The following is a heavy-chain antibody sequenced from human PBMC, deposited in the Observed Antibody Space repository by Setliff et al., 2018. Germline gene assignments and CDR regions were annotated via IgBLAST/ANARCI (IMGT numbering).Heavy chain of an antibody. CDR2: IYHSGST. J-gene: IGHJ6*02. V-gene: IGHV4-34*01. D-gene: IGHD6-13*01. CDR1: GGSFSGYY. Sequence: PSETLSLTCAVYGGSFSGYYWSWIRQPPGKGLEWIGSIYHSGSTYYNPSLKSRVTISVDTSKNQFSLKLSSVTAADTAVYYCARSAGYSSSWYNYYYGMDVWGQGTTVTVS. CDR3: ARSAGYSSSWYNYYYGMDV.